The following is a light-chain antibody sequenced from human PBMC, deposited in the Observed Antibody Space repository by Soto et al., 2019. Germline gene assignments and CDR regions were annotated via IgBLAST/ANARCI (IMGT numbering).Light chain of an antibody. CDR3: QQYSNSPRT. J-gene: IGKJ1*01. CDR2: GAS. Sequence: DIVMTQSPATLSLSPGERATLSCRASQTVRNSYLAWYQQKPGQAPRLLIYGASSRATGIPDRFSGSGSGTDFTLTISRLEPEDFAVYYCQQYSNSPRTFGEGTKVDIK. V-gene: IGKV3-20*01. CDR1: QTVRNSY.